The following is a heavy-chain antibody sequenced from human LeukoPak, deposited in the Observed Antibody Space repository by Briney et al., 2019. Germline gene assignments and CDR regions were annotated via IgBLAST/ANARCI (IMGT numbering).Heavy chain of an antibody. CDR1: CGSVSSGSYD. Sequence: SETLSLTHTLSCGSVSSGSYDWGWLREPPGKGLEWFGFIYYSGSTNYNPSLKSRVTISVDTSKNQFSLKLSSVTGADTAVYYCASPGIVAAGTDRGFDYWGQGALVTVSS. V-gene: IGHV4-61*01. J-gene: IGHJ4*02. CDR3: ASPGIVAAGTDRGFDY. CDR2: IYYSGST. D-gene: IGHD6-13*01.